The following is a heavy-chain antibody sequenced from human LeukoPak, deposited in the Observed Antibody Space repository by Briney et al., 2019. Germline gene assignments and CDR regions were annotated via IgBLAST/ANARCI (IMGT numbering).Heavy chain of an antibody. CDR1: GGSISSKNW. CDR2: IHHSGST. Sequence: SETLSLTRAVSGGSISSKNWWSWVRQPPGKGLEWIGEIHHSGSTNYKPSLKSRVTISIDQSKNQFSLRLSSVTAADTAVYYCARRRWGYGSGSYCYWGQGTLVTVSS. CDR3: ARRRWGYGSGSYCY. V-gene: IGHV4-4*02. J-gene: IGHJ4*02. D-gene: IGHD3-10*01.